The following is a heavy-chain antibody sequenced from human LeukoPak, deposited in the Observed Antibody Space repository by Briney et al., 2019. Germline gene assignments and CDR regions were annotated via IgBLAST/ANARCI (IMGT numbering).Heavy chain of an antibody. CDR2: INPSGGST. J-gene: IGHJ6*03. CDR1: GYTFTIYY. Sequence: ASVKVSCKASGYTFTIYYIHWVRQAPGQGLEWMGLINPSGGSTNHAQKFQGRVTMTRDTSTSTVYMELSSLRSEDTAVYYCARGPRITLIRGGQWYYYMDVWGKGTTVTISS. D-gene: IGHD3-10*01. V-gene: IGHV1-46*01. CDR3: ARGPRITLIRGGQWYYYMDV.